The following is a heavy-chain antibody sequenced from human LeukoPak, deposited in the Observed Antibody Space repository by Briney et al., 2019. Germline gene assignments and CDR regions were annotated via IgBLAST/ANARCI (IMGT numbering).Heavy chain of an antibody. Sequence: SVKVSCKASGGTFSSYAISWVRQAPGQGLEWMGGIIPIFGTANYAQKFQGRVTITTDESKSTAYMELSSLRSEDTAVYYCAGGVAANYYFDYWGQGTLVTVSS. D-gene: IGHD2-15*01. CDR2: IIPIFGTA. V-gene: IGHV1-69*05. CDR1: GGTFSSYA. CDR3: AGGVAANYYFDY. J-gene: IGHJ4*02.